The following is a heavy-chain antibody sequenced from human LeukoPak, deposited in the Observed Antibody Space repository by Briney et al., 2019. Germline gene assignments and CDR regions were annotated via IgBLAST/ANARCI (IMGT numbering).Heavy chain of an antibody. Sequence: GGSLRLSCAASGLTFSNAWMSWVRQASGKGLEWVDRIRSKANSYATSYDASVKGRFTISRDDSKNTAFLQMNSLKTEDTAVYYCTRRYYHDSSGNYYGDYWGQGTRVTVSS. J-gene: IGHJ4*02. D-gene: IGHD3-22*01. V-gene: IGHV3-73*01. CDR1: GLTFSNAW. CDR2: IRSKANSYAT. CDR3: TRRYYHDSSGNYYGDY.